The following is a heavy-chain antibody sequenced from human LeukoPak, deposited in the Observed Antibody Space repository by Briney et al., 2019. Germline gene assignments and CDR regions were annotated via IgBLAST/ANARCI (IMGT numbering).Heavy chain of an antibody. CDR3: ASGYYDSSGYTMNYYYGMDV. Sequence: GASVKVSCKASGYTFTGYYMHWVRQAPGQGLEWMGWINPNSGGTNYAQKFQGRVTMTRDTSISTAYVELSRLRSDDTAVYYCASGYYDSSGYTMNYYYGMDVWGQGTTVTVSS. V-gene: IGHV1-2*02. CDR2: INPNSGGT. J-gene: IGHJ6*02. D-gene: IGHD3-22*01. CDR1: GYTFTGYY.